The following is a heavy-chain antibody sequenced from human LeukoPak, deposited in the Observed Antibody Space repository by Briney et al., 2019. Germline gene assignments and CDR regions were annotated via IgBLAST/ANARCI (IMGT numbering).Heavy chain of an antibody. D-gene: IGHD3-10*01. CDR2: IYPGDSDT. CDR3: ARQPIYGTNAFDI. Sequence: GESLKISCKGSGYSFTSYWIGWVRQMPGKGLEWMGIIYPGDSDTRYSPSFQGQVTISADKSINTAYLQWSSLRASDTAMYYCARQPIYGTNAFDIWGQGTMVTVSS. V-gene: IGHV5-51*01. CDR1: GYSFTSYW. J-gene: IGHJ3*02.